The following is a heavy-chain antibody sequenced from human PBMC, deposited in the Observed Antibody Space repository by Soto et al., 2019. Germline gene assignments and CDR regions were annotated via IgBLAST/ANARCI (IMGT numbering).Heavy chain of an antibody. CDR1: GYTFTSYG. D-gene: IGHD3-22*01. V-gene: IGHV1-18*01. J-gene: IGHJ3*02. CDR2: ISAYNGNT. CDR3: ARDGYYYDSSGDYFAFDI. Sequence: ASVKVSFKASGYTFTSYGISWVRQAPGQGLECMGWISAYNGNTNYAQKLQGRVTMTTDTSTSTAYMELRSLRSDDTAVYYCARDGYYYDSSGDYFAFDIWGQGTMVTVSS.